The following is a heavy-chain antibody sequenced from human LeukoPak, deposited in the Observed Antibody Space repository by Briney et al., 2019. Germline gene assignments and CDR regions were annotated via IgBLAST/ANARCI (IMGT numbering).Heavy chain of an antibody. CDR1: GFTFDDHA. CDR3: AKGSVAGRTSPFDY. V-gene: IGHV3-9*01. CDR2: ISWNSGSI. Sequence: PGGSLRLSCAASGFTFDDHAMHWVRQAPGKGLEWVSGISWNSGSIGYADSVEGRFTISRDNAKNSLYLQMNSLRVEDTALYYCAKGSVAGRTSPFDYWGQGTLVTVSS. D-gene: IGHD6-19*01. J-gene: IGHJ4*02.